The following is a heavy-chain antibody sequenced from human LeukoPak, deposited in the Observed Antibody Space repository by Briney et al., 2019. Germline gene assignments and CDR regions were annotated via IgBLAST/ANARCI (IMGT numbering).Heavy chain of an antibody. D-gene: IGHD3-16*01. V-gene: IGHV1-3*01. J-gene: IGHJ6*02. CDR3: ARVVTRLREGAYQYDLDV. CDR2: INAGNGDT. Sequence: GASVKVSCKASGYTFTNYIIHWVRQAPGQRLEWMGWINAGNGDTEYSQKFQGRVTNTRDTSASTAYMDLSSLRSEDTAVYYCARVVTRLREGAYQYDLDVWGQGTTVTVSS. CDR1: GYTFTNYI.